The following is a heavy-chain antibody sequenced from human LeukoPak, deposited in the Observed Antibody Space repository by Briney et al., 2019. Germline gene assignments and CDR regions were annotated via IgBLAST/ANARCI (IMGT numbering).Heavy chain of an antibody. CDR1: GYTFTSYG. V-gene: IGHV1-18*01. CDR3: ARGKWLVGYYYYMDV. Sequence: ASVKVSCKASGYTFTSYGISWVRQAPGQGLEWMGWISAYNGNTNYAQKLQGRVTMTTDTSTSTAYMELRSLRSDDTAVYYCARGKWLVGYYYYMDVWGKGTTVTVSS. D-gene: IGHD6-19*01. J-gene: IGHJ6*03. CDR2: ISAYNGNT.